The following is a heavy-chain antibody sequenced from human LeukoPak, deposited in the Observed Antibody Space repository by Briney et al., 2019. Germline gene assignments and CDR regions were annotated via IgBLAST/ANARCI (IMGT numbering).Heavy chain of an antibody. CDR3: AKNSPLAYCGGDCYPPVDY. V-gene: IGHV3-23*01. J-gene: IGHJ4*02. Sequence: GGSLRLSCAASGFTFSSYAMSWVRQAPGKGLEWVSAISGSGGSTYYADSVKGRFTISRDNSKNTLYLQMNSLRAEDTAVYYCAKNSPLAYCGGDCYPPVDYWGQGTLVTVSS. CDR1: GFTFSSYA. CDR2: ISGSGGST. D-gene: IGHD2-21*02.